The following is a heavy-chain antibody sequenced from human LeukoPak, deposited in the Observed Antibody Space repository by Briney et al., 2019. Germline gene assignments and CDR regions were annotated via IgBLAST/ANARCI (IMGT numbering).Heavy chain of an antibody. CDR3: ARDPANSSSWYGGNDY. Sequence: PGGSLRLSCVASGFTFSSYGMHWVRQAPGKGLEWVAVIWYDGSNKYYADSVKGRFTISRDNAKNSLYLQMNSLRDEDTAVYYCARDPANSSSWYGGNDYWGQGTLVTVSS. V-gene: IGHV3-33*01. D-gene: IGHD6-13*01. CDR1: GFTFSSYG. J-gene: IGHJ4*02. CDR2: IWYDGSNK.